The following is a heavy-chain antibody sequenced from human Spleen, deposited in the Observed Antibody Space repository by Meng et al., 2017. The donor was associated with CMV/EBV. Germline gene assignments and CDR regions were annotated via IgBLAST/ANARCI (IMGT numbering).Heavy chain of an antibody. J-gene: IGHJ4*02. V-gene: IGHV3-11*04. CDR1: GFMFSDYY. CDR3: AREVGATNYFDF. D-gene: IGHD1-26*01. Sequence: GESLKIYCAASGFMFSDYYMSWIRQAPGKGLEWISSIGTYGTARYYAGSVKGRFTISRDNSKNTLYLQMNSLRAEDTAVYYCAREVGATNYFDFWGQGTLVTVSS. CDR2: IGTYGTAR.